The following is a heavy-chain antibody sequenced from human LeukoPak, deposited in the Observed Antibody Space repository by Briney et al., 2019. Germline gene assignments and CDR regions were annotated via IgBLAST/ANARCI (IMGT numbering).Heavy chain of an antibody. D-gene: IGHD3-22*01. V-gene: IGHV3-30*02. CDR1: GFTFSSYG. Sequence: GGSLRLSCAVSGFTFSSYGMHWVRQAPGKGLEWVAFIRYDGSNKYYADSVKGRFTISRDNSKNTLYLQMNSLRAEDTAVYYCAKDMLYYYDSSGYFADYWGQGTLVTVSS. CDR2: IRYDGSNK. J-gene: IGHJ4*02. CDR3: AKDMLYYYDSSGYFADY.